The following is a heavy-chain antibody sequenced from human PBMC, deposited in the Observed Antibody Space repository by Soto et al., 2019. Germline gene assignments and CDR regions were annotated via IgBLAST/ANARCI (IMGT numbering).Heavy chain of an antibody. D-gene: IGHD2-2*01. CDR3: KGYCSSTSCDYYYGMDV. CDR1: GGSISSSSYY. V-gene: IGHV4-39*01. Sequence: SETLSLTCTVSGGSISSSSYYWGWIRQPPGKGLEWIGSIYYSGSTYYNPSLKSRVTISVDTSKNQFSLKLSSVTAADTAVYYCKGYCSSTSCDYYYGMDVWGQGTTVTVSS. CDR2: IYYSGST. J-gene: IGHJ6*02.